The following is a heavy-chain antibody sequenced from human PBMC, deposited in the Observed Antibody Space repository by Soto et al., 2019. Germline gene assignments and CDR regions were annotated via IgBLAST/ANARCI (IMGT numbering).Heavy chain of an antibody. CDR2: IYWDDDK. Sequence: SGPTLVNPTQTLTLTCTFSGFSLSTSEAGVGWIRQPPGKALEWLALIYWDDDKHYSPSLKSRLTITKDTSKNQVVLTMTNIDPVDTATYYCAHRRAISSFDYWGLGTLVTVSS. CDR3: AHRRAISSFDY. CDR1: GFSLSTSEAG. J-gene: IGHJ4*02. V-gene: IGHV2-5*02. D-gene: IGHD6-6*01.